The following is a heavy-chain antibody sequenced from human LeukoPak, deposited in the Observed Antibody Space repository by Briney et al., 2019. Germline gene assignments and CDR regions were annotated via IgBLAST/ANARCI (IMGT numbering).Heavy chain of an antibody. CDR2: IEPSDSYT. Sequence: GESLKISCKGSGYSFTSYWISWVRQMPGKGLEWMGGIEPSDSYTNYSPSFQARHTISADNSISTAYLQWSSLKASHTPMYYCASSGGDSSGWKFRFDYWGQGTLVTVSS. CDR1: GYSFTSYW. V-gene: IGHV5-10-1*01. D-gene: IGHD6-19*01. CDR3: ASSGGDSSGWKFRFDY. J-gene: IGHJ4*02.